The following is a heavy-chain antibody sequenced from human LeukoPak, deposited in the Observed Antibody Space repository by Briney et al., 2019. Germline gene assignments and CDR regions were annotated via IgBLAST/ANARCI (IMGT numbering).Heavy chain of an antibody. V-gene: IGHV4-59*08. CDR1: GGSMSSYY. CDR2: IYYSGST. J-gene: IGHJ6*02. Sequence: SETLSLTCTVSGGSMSSYYWSWIRQPPGKGLEWIGYIYYSGSTNYNPSLKSRVTISVDTSKNQFSLKLSSVTAADTAVYYCARLEVVGATTPYYYYYGMDVWGQGTTVTVSS. CDR3: ARLEVVGATTPYYYYYGMDV. D-gene: IGHD1-26*01.